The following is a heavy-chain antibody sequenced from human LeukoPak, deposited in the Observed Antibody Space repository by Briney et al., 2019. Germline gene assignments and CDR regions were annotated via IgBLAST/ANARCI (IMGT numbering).Heavy chain of an antibody. CDR1: GFTFSSYS. D-gene: IGHD4-17*01. CDR2: ISSSSTYI. Sequence: GGSLRLSCAASGFTFSSYSMNWVRQAPVKGLEWVSSISSSSTYIYYADSVKGRFTISRDNAKNSLYLQMNSLRAEDTAVYYCARPTYGDYEPFFDYWGQGTLVTVSS. CDR3: ARPTYGDYEPFFDY. V-gene: IGHV3-21*01. J-gene: IGHJ4*02.